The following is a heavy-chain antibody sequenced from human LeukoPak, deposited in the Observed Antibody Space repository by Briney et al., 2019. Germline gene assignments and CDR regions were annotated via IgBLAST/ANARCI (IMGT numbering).Heavy chain of an antibody. CDR2: INPSGGST. D-gene: IGHD6-6*01. J-gene: IGHJ3*02. V-gene: IGHV1-46*01. CDR3: ARDPRGIIAARFDDAFDI. CDR1: GYTFTSYY. Sequence: ASVKVSCKASGYTFTSYYMHWVRQAPGQGLEWMGTINPSGGSTSYAQKFQGRVTMTRDMSTSTVYMELSSLRSEDTAVYYCARDPRGIIAARFDDAFDIWGQGTMVTVSS.